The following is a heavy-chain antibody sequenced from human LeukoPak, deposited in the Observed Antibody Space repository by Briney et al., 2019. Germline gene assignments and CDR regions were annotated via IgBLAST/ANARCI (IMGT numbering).Heavy chain of an antibody. CDR1: GFTFSTYV. V-gene: IGHV3-64D*06. Sequence: GGSLRLSCSVSGFTFSTYVMHWVRQAPGKGLEYVSAISSNGDNTYYAVSVKGRFTISRDNSKNTLYLQMSSLRADDTAVYYCVRGTGYWGQGTLVTVFS. CDR2: ISSNGDNT. CDR3: VRGTGY. J-gene: IGHJ4*02.